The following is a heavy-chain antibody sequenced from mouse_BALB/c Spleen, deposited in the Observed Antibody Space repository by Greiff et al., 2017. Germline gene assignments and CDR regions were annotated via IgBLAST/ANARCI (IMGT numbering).Heavy chain of an antibody. CDR2: IYPGNVNT. CDR3: ARGVLTTDYAMDY. Sequence: LVESGPELVKPGASVRISCKASGYTFTSYYIHWVKQRPGQGLEWIGWIYPGNVNTKYNEKFNGKATLTADKSSSTAYMQLSSLTSEDSAVYFCARGVLTTDYAMDYWGQGTSVTVSS. CDR1: GYTFTSYY. V-gene: IGHV1S56*01. J-gene: IGHJ4*01. D-gene: IGHD2-12*01.